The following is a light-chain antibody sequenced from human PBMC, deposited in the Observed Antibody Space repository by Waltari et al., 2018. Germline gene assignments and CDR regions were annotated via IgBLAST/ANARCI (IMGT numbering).Light chain of an antibody. J-gene: IGKJ5*01. CDR2: ASS. CDR1: QHIHNY. V-gene: IGKV1-39*01. Sequence: DIQLTQSPSSLSASVVDRVTITCRASQHIHNYLNWYQQTPGKAPNLLIYASSTLESGVPSRFSGSGSGTEFTLTITSLQPEDFTTYFCQQSFTIPVTFGRGTRLEI. CDR3: QQSFTIPVT.